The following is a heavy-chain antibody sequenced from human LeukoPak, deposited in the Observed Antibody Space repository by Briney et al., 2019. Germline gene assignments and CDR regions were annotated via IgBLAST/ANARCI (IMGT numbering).Heavy chain of an antibody. J-gene: IGHJ4*02. V-gene: IGHV3-53*01. CDR2: IYSGGST. D-gene: IGHD1-1*01. CDR1: GFTVSSNY. CDR3: AKGYVTTGFFDS. Sequence: GGSLRLSCAASGFTVSSNYMSWVRQAPGKGLEWVSVIYSGGSTYYADSVKGRFTISRDNSKSTLYLQMNSLRAEDTALYYCAKGYVTTGFFDSWGQGTLVTVSS.